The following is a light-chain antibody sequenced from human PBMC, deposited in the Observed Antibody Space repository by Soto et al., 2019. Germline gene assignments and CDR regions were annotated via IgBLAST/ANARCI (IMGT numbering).Light chain of an antibody. CDR3: QQYNSYPYN. V-gene: IGKV1-5*01. CDR2: DAS. CDR1: QSITSW. J-gene: IGKJ2*01. Sequence: GVRVTITCRASQSITSWLDWYQQEPGKAPKLLIYDASSLERGVPSRFSGSGSGTEFTLTISSLQPDDVATYYCQQYNSYPYNFGQGSKLEIK.